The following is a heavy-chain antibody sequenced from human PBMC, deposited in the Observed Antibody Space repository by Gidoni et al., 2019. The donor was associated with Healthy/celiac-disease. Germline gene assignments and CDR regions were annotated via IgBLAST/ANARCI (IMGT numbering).Heavy chain of an antibody. Sequence: QVQLQESGPGLVKPSQTLSLNCTVSGGSISSGGYYWSWIRQHPGKGLEWIGYIYYSGSTYYNPSLKSRVTISVDTSKNQFSLKLSSVTAADTAVYYCARVKWIQLWRPIDYWGQGTLVTVSS. V-gene: IGHV4-31*03. CDR1: GGSISSGGYY. CDR3: ARVKWIQLWRPIDY. J-gene: IGHJ4*02. D-gene: IGHD5-18*01. CDR2: IYYSGST.